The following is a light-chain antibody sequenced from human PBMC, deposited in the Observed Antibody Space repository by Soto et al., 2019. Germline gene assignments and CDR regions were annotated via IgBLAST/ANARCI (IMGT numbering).Light chain of an antibody. J-gene: IGLJ3*02. CDR3: CSYAGSYTWV. V-gene: IGLV2-11*01. CDR2: DVS. Sequence: QSALTQPRSVSGSPGQSVTISCTGTRSDVGGYAYISWYQQHPGKDPKLIIYDVSKRPSGVPDRFSGSKSGNTASLTISGLQAEDAADYYCCSYAGSYTWVFGGGTKLTVL. CDR1: RSDVGGYAY.